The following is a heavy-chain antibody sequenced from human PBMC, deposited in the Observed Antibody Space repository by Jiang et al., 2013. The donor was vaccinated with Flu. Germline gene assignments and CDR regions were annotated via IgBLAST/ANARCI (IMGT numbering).Heavy chain of an antibody. CDR2: IYHSGST. V-gene: IGHV4-38-2*01. Sequence: PGLVKPSETLSLTCAVSGYSISSGYYWGWIRQPPGKGLEWIGSIYHSGSTYYNPSLKSRVTISVDTSKNQFSLKLSSVTAADTAVYYCARGGLWTPFDYWGQGTLVTVSS. D-gene: IGHD5-18*01. J-gene: IGHJ4*02. CDR1: GYSISSGYY. CDR3: ARGGLWTPFDY.